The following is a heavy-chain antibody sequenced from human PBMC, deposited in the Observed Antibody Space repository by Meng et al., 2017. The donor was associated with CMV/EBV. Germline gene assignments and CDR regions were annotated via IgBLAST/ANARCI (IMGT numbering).Heavy chain of an antibody. CDR1: GFSRRTSGVD. CDR3: ARIAAAGRFDY. Sequence: QITCKWWCPRCGKPSQPLTLTCTFPGFSRRTSGVDVGWIRQPPGKALEWLALIYWDDDKRYSPSLKSRLTITKDTSKNQVVLTMTNMDPVDTATYYCARIAAAGRFDYWGQGTLVTVSS. D-gene: IGHD6-13*01. J-gene: IGHJ4*02. CDR2: IYWDDDK. V-gene: IGHV2-5*02.